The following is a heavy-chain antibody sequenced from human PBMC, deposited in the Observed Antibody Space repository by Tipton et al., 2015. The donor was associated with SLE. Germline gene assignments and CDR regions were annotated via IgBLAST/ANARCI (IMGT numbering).Heavy chain of an antibody. Sequence: TLSLTCTVSGGSISGYYWSWIRQPPGKGLEWIGYVYYSVSTSYNPSLKSRVTMSVDTSKNQFSLKVSSVTAADTAVYYCARLGVGCANCWYYFDLWGQGALVTVSS. CDR3: ARLGVGCANCWYYFDL. J-gene: IGHJ4*02. CDR2: VYYSVST. D-gene: IGHD2-21*01. V-gene: IGHV4-59*01. CDR1: GGSISGYY.